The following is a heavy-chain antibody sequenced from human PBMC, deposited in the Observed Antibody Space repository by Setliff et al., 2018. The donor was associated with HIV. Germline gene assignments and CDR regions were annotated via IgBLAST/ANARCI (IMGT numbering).Heavy chain of an antibody. CDR3: ARETMYDSRGYLSHYFDY. CDR2: IRYDGSNE. CDR1: GFTFSSYG. J-gene: IGHJ4*02. Sequence: GGSLRLSCAASGFTFSSYGMHWVRQAPGKGLEWVAFIRYDGSNEYYADSVKGRFTISRDNSKNTLYLQMNSLRVEDTAVYYCARETMYDSRGYLSHYFDYWGQGTPVTVSS. V-gene: IGHV3-30*02. D-gene: IGHD3-22*01.